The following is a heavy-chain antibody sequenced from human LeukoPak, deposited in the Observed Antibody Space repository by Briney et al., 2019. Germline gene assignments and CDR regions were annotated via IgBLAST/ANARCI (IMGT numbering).Heavy chain of an antibody. V-gene: IGHV1-69*13. CDR2: IIPMFRIA. Sequence: GASVKVSCEASGGTFSSFAISWVRQAPGQGLEWMGGIIPMFRIANYAQNVQDRVTITADESTSTAYMELSSLRSQDTAVYYCARVPPPSYYDGRTYYEDWGQGTLVTVSS. CDR1: GGTFSSFA. J-gene: IGHJ4*02. D-gene: IGHD3-22*01. CDR3: ARVPPPSYYDGRTYYED.